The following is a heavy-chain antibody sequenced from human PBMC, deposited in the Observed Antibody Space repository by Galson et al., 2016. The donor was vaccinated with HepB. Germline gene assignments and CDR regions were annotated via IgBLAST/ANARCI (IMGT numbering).Heavy chain of an antibody. V-gene: IGHV4-39*01. CDR3: ATGIVVAGKMYYYYMDV. Sequence: SETLSLTCNVSGGSISGTGYYWGWIRQPPGRGLEWIGSLYYGGSTNYNPSLETRVTISVDTSKNHLSLSLSSVTAADTAVYYCATGIVVAGKMYYYYMDVWGKGTSVTVSS. CDR1: GGSISGTGYY. J-gene: IGHJ6*03. D-gene: IGHD6-19*01. CDR2: LYYGGST.